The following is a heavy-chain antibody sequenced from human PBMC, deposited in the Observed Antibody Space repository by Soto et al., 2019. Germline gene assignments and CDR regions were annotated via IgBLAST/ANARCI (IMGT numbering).Heavy chain of an antibody. Sequence: QVQLVQSGAEVKRTGYSVKVSCKDSGDTFSFYSINWVRQAPGLGLEWMGRVNPILSMSNYAQRFQGRVTMTADKSTSTAYMELSGLRSEDTAMYYCATSYGSGYRAFDYWGQGALVTVSS. J-gene: IGHJ4*02. V-gene: IGHV1-69*04. CDR2: VNPILSMS. CDR1: GDTFSFYS. D-gene: IGHD3-10*01. CDR3: ATSYGSGYRAFDY.